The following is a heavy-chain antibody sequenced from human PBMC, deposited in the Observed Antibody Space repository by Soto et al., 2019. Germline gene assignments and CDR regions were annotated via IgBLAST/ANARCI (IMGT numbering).Heavy chain of an antibody. CDR3: ARVHGGTVTTRSYYGMDV. Sequence: PSQTLSLTCAISGDSVSSNSAAWNWIRQSPSRGLEWLGRTYYRSKWYNDYAVSVKSRITINPDTSKNQFSLQLNSVTPEDTAVYYGARVHGGTVTTRSYYGMDVWGQGTTVTVSS. J-gene: IGHJ6*02. CDR2: TYYRSKWYN. D-gene: IGHD4-17*01. V-gene: IGHV6-1*01. CDR1: GDSVSSNSAA.